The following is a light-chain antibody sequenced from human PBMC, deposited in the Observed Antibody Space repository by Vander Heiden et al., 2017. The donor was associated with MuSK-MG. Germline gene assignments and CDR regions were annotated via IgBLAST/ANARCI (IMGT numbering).Light chain of an antibody. V-gene: IGKV1-6*01. CDR3: LQDYNYPFT. CDR1: QDIRNE. J-gene: IGKJ3*01. Sequence: AIQMTQSPSSLSASVGDRVTITCRASQDIRNELGWYQQKPGKAPNLLIYAASNLQSGVPSRFSGSGSGTDFTLTISSLQPEDFATYYCLQDYNYPFTFGPGTKVDIK. CDR2: AAS.